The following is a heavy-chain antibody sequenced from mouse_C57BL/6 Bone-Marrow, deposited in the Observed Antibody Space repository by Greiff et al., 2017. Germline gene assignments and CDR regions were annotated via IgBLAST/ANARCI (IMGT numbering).Heavy chain of an antibody. CDR2: IDPENGDT. J-gene: IGHJ3*01. CDR1: GFNIKDDY. D-gene: IGHD2-13*01. V-gene: IGHV14-4*01. CDR3: TTATVTWTWFAY. Sequence: EVQLQQSGAELVRPGASVKLSCTASGFNIKDDYMHWVKQRPEKGLEWIGWIDPENGDTEYASKFQGKATITADTSSNTAYLQLSSLTSEDTAVYYCTTATVTWTWFAYWGQGTLVTVSA.